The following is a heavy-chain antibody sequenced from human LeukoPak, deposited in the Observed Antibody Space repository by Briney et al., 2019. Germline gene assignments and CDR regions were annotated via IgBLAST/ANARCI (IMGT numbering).Heavy chain of an antibody. V-gene: IGHV4-59*01. CDR2: TYYSGST. Sequence: SETLSLTCTVSGGSISSYYWSWIRQPPGKGLEWIGYTYYSGSTNYNPSLKSRVTISVDTSKNQFSLKLSSVTAADTAVYYCARELPYYDILTGYYNNWFDPWGQGTLVTVSS. J-gene: IGHJ5*02. D-gene: IGHD3-9*01. CDR3: ARELPYYDILTGYYNNWFDP. CDR1: GGSISSYY.